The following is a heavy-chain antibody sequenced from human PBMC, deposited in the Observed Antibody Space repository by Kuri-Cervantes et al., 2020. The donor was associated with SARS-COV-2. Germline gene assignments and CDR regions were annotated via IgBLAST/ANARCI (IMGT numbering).Heavy chain of an antibody. CDR1: GGSFSGYY. CDR2: INHSGST. V-gene: IGHV4-34*01. J-gene: IGHJ5*02. CDR3: ARPGYCSSTSCYNNWFDP. D-gene: IGHD2-2*02. Sequence: SETLSLTCAVYGGSFSGYYWSWIRQPPGKGLEWIGEINHSGSTNYNPSPKSRVTISVDTSKNQFSLKLSSVTAADTAVYYCARPGYCSSTSCYNNWFDPWGQGTLVTVSS.